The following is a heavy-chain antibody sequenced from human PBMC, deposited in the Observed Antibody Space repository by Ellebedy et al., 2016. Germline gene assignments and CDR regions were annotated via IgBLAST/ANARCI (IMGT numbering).Heavy chain of an antibody. CDR1: GFTFSSYW. Sequence: GESLKISCAASGFTFSSYWMTWVRQAPGKGLEWVANINQDGSQEYYVDSVKGRFTINRDNAKNSLYLKMHSRRVEDTAVYYCARQLNVDYWGQGTLVTVSS. V-gene: IGHV3-7*01. D-gene: IGHD1-1*01. CDR3: ARQLNVDY. J-gene: IGHJ4*02. CDR2: INQDGSQE.